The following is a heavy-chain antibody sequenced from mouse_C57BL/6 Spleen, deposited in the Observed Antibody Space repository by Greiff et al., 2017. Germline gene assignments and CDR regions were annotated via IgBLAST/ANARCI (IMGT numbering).Heavy chain of an antibody. J-gene: IGHJ1*03. CDR1: GYTFTDYY. CDR2: IYPGSGNT. V-gene: IGHV1-76*01. CDR3: AREEDYYGSSRYWYFDV. Sequence: VKLMESGAELVRPGASVKLSCKASGYTFTDYYINWVKQRPGQGLEWIARIYPGSGNTYYNEKFKGKATLTAEKSSSTAYMQLSSLTSEDSAVYFCAREEDYYGSSRYWYFDVWGTGTTVTVSS. D-gene: IGHD1-1*01.